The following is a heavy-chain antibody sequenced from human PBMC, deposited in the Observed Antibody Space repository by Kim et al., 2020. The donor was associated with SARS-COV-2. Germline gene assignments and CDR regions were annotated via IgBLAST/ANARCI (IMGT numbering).Heavy chain of an antibody. V-gene: IGHV3-23*01. CDR3: AKGTPFCKNGMDV. J-gene: IGHJ6*02. CDR1: GFTFDNYA. CDR2: MSAGGDST. Sequence: GGSLRLSCAASGFTFDNYAMSWVRQAPGKGLEWVSFMSAGGDSTNHADSVKGRFTTSRDNSKNTLSLQMNSLRVEDTAVYYCAKGTPFCKNGMDVWGQGT. D-gene: IGHD2-15*01.